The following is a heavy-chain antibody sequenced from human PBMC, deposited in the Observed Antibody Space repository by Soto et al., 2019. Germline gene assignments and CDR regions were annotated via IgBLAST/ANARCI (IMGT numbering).Heavy chain of an antibody. D-gene: IGHD6-19*01. J-gene: IGHJ6*02. CDR1: GFTFSNYG. Sequence: LRLSCAASGFTFSNYGMHWVRQAPGKGLEWVAVIWYDGSNKYYADPVKGRFTISRGNSKNTLYLQINSLRAEDTAVYYCARDDIPGRAVAIYGMDVWGQGTTVTVSS. CDR2: IWYDGSNK. V-gene: IGHV3-33*01. CDR3: ARDDIPGRAVAIYGMDV.